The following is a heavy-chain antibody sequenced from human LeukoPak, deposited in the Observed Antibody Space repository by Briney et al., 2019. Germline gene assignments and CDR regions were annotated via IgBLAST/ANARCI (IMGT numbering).Heavy chain of an antibody. CDR3: ARRRDGYNIAFDI. CDR1: GYSFTSYW. D-gene: IGHD5-24*01. V-gene: IGHV5-51*01. Sequence: GESLKISCKGSGYSFTSYWIGWVRQMPREGLEWMGIIYPGDSDTRYSPSFQGQVTISADKSISTAYLQWSSLKASDTAMYYCARRRDGYNIAFDIWGQGTMVTVSS. J-gene: IGHJ3*02. CDR2: IYPGDSDT.